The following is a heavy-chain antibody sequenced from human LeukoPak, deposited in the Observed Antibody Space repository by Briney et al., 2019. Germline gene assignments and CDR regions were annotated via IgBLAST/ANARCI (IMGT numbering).Heavy chain of an antibody. J-gene: IGHJ5*02. V-gene: IGHV4-34*01. D-gene: IGHD3-9*01. CDR3: ARSAGIRYFDWLFPFDP. CDR2: INHSGST. Sequence: SETLSLTCAVYGGSFSGYYWSWIRQPPGKGLEWIGEINHSGSTNYNPSLKSRVTISVDTSNNQFSLKLSSVTAADTAVYYCARSAGIRYFDWLFPFDPWGQGTLVTVSS. CDR1: GGSFSGYY.